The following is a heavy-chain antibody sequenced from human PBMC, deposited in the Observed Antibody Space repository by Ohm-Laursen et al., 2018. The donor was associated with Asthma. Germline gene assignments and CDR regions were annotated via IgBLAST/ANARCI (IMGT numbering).Heavy chain of an antibody. CDR3: AGLHYDILTGYPRYYGMDV. Sequence: SVKVSCKASGGTFSSYAISWVRQAPGQGLEWMGGIIPIFGTANYAQKFQGRVTITADESTSTAYMELSSLRSEDTAVYYCAGLHYDILTGYPRYYGMDVWGQGTTVTVSS. D-gene: IGHD3-9*01. CDR2: IIPIFGTA. V-gene: IGHV1-69*13. J-gene: IGHJ6*02. CDR1: GGTFSSYA.